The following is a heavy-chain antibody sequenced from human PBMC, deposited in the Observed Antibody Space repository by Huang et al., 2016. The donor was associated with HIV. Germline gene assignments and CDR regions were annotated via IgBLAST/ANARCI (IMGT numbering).Heavy chain of an antibody. V-gene: IGHV4-59*11. Sequence: QVQLQESGPGLVKPSETLSLSCTVSGGSIGSHHWSWIRQSPGRGLEWIGTIYDSGRANYNPSRKSRVTISLDTSRSSLSVQVTSVTAADTAVYYCAKSPESYDSTGLAHWYFDFWGRGTLVTVSS. D-gene: IGHD3-22*01. CDR3: AKSPESYDSTGLAHWYFDF. J-gene: IGHJ2*01. CDR1: GGSIGSHH. CDR2: IYDSGRA.